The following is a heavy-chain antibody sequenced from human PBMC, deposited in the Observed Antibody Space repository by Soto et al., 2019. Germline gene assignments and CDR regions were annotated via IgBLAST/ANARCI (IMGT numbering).Heavy chain of an antibody. Sequence: EVQLLESGGGLVQSGGSLRLSCAASGFTFSSYAMTWVRQAPGKGLEWVSAISGSGRGTYYADSVKGRFTISRDNSKNTLLLQLNSLSAEDTAVYYCAKDLLGDIEVAGTLDYWGQGALVTVSS. D-gene: IGHD6-19*01. CDR1: GFTFSSYA. CDR2: ISGSGRGT. J-gene: IGHJ4*02. V-gene: IGHV3-23*01. CDR3: AKDLLGDIEVAGTLDY.